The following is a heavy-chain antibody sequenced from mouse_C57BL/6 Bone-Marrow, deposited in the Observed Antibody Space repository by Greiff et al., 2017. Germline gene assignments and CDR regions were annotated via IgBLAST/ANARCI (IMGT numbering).Heavy chain of an antibody. CDR2: IDPSDSYT. CDR3: AREPPHYDGSSYWFAY. Sequence: QVQLQQPGAELVMPGASVKLSCKASGYTFTSYWMHWVKQRPGQGLEWIGEIDPSDSYTNYNQKFKGKSTLTVDKSSSTAYMQLSSLTSEDSAVYYGAREPPHYDGSSYWFAYWGQGTRVTVSA. J-gene: IGHJ3*01. D-gene: IGHD1-1*01. CDR1: GYTFTSYW. V-gene: IGHV1-69*01.